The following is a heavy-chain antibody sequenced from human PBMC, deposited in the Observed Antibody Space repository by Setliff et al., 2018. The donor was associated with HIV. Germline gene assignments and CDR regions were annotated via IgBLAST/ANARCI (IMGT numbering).Heavy chain of an antibody. CDR3: ARTRAPYFFDF. CDR2: VSSIGNT. D-gene: IGHD1-26*01. Sequence: PSETLSLTCSVSGISINGYYWCWIRQSPRTRLEWIGYVSSIGNTNYNPSLKSRVTISVDTSKNQFSLQLNSVTAADTAVYFCARTRAPYFFDFWGQGAQVTVSS. CDR1: GISINGYY. V-gene: IGHV4-4*08. J-gene: IGHJ4*02.